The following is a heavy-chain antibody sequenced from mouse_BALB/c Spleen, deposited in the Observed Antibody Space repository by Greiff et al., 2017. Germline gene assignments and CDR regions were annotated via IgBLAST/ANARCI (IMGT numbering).Heavy chain of an antibody. D-gene: IGHD2-3*01. CDR3: ARLDGYYDAMDY. J-gene: IGHJ4*01. V-gene: IGHV3-2*02. CDR1: GYSITSDYV. Sequence: EVQLQESGPGLVKPSQSLSLTCTVTGYSITSDYVWNWIRQFPGNKLEWMGYISYSGSTSYNPSLKSRISITRDTTKNQFFLQLNSVTTEDTATYYCARLDGYYDAMDYGGQGTSVTVSS. CDR2: ISYSGST.